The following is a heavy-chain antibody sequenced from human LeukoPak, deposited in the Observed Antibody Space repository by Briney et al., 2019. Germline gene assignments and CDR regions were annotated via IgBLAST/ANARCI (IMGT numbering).Heavy chain of an antibody. Sequence: PSETLSLTCTVSGGSISSGSYYWSWIRQPAGKGLEWIGRIYTSGSTNYNPPLKSRVTISVDTSKNQFSLKLSSVTAADTAVYYCARVIVPSVTTADYWGQGTLVTVSS. CDR2: IYTSGST. J-gene: IGHJ4*02. V-gene: IGHV4-61*02. CDR3: ARVIVPSVTTADY. CDR1: GGSISSGSYY. D-gene: IGHD4-17*01.